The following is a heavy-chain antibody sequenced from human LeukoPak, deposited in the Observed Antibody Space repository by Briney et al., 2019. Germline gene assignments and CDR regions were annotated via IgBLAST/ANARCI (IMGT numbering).Heavy chain of an antibody. J-gene: IGHJ4*02. D-gene: IGHD5-24*01. CDR2: INPNSGGT. Sequence: ASVKVSCKASGYTFTGYYMHWVRQAPGQGPEWMGWINPNSGGTNYAQKFQGRVTMTRGTSISTAYMELSRLRSDDTAVYYCARDHLRRDGFDYWGQGTLVTVSS. CDR1: GYTFTGYY. V-gene: IGHV1-2*02. CDR3: ARDHLRRDGFDY.